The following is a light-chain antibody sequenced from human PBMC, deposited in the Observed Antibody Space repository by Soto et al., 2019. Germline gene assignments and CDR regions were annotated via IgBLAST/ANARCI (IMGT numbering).Light chain of an antibody. V-gene: IGLV1-51*01. CDR2: DNN. CDR1: TSNIGNGH. J-gene: IGLJ2*01. Sequence: QSVLTQPPSVSAAPGQKVTISCSGSTSNIGNGHVSWYQHLPGTAPKLLIYDNNNRPSGIPDRFSGSKSGTSATLGITGLRTGDEADYYCGTWDSSLSGVVFGGGTKLTVL. CDR3: GTWDSSLSGVV.